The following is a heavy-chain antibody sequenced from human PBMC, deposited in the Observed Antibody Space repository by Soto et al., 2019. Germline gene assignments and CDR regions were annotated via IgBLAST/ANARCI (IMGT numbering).Heavy chain of an antibody. D-gene: IGHD1-26*01. V-gene: IGHV3-48*03. CDR3: ARVLYATWSSFDY. CDR1: GFTFSSYE. CDR2: ITSGGTT. J-gene: IGHJ4*02. Sequence: GGSLRLSCTASGFTFSSYEMTWVRQAPGKGLEWISYITSGGTTYYADSAKGRFTISRDNAKNSLYLHLNSLTAEDTAIYYCARVLYATWSSFDYWGQGTLVTVSS.